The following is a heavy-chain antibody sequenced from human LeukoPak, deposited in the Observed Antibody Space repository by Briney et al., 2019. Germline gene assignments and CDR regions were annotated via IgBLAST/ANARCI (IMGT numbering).Heavy chain of an antibody. CDR2: IYHSGST. J-gene: IGHJ3*02. D-gene: IGHD3-3*01. CDR1: GYSISSGYY. V-gene: IGHV4-38-2*01. Sequence: SETLSLTCAVPGYSISSGYYWGWIRQPPGKGLEWIGSIYHSGSTYYNPSLKSRVTISVDTSKNQFSLKLSSVTAADTAVYYCARANQNVLRFLEWLSAFDIWGQGTMVTVSS. CDR3: ARANQNVLRFLEWLSAFDI.